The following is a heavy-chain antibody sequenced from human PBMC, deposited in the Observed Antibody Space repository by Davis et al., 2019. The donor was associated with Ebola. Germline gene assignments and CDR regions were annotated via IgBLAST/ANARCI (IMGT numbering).Heavy chain of an antibody. Sequence: SETLSLTCTVSGGSVRSGSYYWSWIRQPPGKGLEWIGYISYSGNTKYNPSLKSRVTISVDTSKNQFSLKLSSVTAADTAVYYCARGVCSSTSCYSDYWGQGTLVTVSS. CDR3: ARGVCSSTSCYSDY. J-gene: IGHJ4*02. V-gene: IGHV4-61*01. CDR1: GGSVRSGSYY. D-gene: IGHD2-2*01. CDR2: ISYSGNT.